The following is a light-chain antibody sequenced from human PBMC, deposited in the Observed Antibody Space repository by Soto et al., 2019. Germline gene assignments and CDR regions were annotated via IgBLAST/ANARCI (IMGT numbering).Light chain of an antibody. V-gene: IGKV1-6*01. Sequence: IQMTQTTYSLSASVGDRVTITCRASQGIRNDLGWYQQKPGKAPKRLIYGASNLQSGVPPRFSGSGSGTDFTLAISSLQPEDSATYYCLQDINYPWTFGQGTKVDIK. CDR2: GAS. CDR1: QGIRND. J-gene: IGKJ1*01. CDR3: LQDINYPWT.